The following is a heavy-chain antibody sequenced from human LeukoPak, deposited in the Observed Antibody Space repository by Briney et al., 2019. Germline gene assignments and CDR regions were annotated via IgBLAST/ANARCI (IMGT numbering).Heavy chain of an antibody. V-gene: IGHV5-51*01. CDR3: ARQGVGSGSYYHDAFDI. J-gene: IGHJ3*02. CDR1: GYSFTSYW. CDR2: IYPGDSDT. D-gene: IGHD3-10*01. Sequence: GESLKVSCKGSGYSFTSYWIGWVRQMPGKGLEWMGIIYPGDSDTRYSPSFQGQVTIPADKSISTAYLQWSSLKASDTAMYYCARQGVGSGSYYHDAFDIWGQGTMVTVSS.